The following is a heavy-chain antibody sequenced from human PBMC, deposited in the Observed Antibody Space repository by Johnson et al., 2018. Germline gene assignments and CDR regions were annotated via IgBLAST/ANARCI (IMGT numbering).Heavy chain of an antibody. J-gene: IGHJ6*03. V-gene: IGHV3-9*01. CDR1: GFTFVDYA. CDR3: AKDITAAAGGLYYYYYYCRDV. D-gene: IGHD6-13*01. CDR2: ISWNSGCI. Sequence: VQLVQSGGGLVQPGRSLRLSCAASGFTFVDYALHWVRQAPGKGLAWVSGISWNSGCIGYADSVKGRFHISRETAKNSLYPQRNSLRAEDTALYYCAKDITAAAGGLYYYYYYCRDVWGKGTTVTGSS.